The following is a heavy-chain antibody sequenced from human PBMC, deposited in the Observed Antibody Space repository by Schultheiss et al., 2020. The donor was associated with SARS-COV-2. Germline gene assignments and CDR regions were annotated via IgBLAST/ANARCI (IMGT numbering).Heavy chain of an antibody. Sequence: GGSLRLSCAASGFTFSSYAMSWVRQAPGKGLEWVSAISGSSSYIYYADSVKGRFTISRDNAKNSLYLQMNSLRAEDTAVYYCARDRLGATLPLDYWGQGTLVTVSS. CDR1: GFTFSSYA. CDR3: ARDRLGATLPLDY. D-gene: IGHD1-26*01. V-gene: IGHV3-21*01. J-gene: IGHJ4*02. CDR2: ISGSSSYI.